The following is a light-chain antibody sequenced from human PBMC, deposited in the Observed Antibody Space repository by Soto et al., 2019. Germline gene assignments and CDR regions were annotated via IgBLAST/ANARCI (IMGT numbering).Light chain of an antibody. CDR3: QQRSNWLLT. V-gene: IGKV3-11*01. Sequence: EIVLTQSPATLSLSPGERATLSCRASQSVSSYLAWYQQKPGQAPRLLIYDASNRATGIPARFSGSGSGTDFTLPISRLEPEDFAVYYCQQRSNWLLTFGGGTKVEIK. CDR2: DAS. J-gene: IGKJ4*01. CDR1: QSVSSY.